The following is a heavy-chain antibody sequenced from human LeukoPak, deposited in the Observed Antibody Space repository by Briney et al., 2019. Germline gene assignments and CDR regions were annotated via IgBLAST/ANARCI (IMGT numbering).Heavy chain of an antibody. CDR1: GGTFSSYA. J-gene: IGHJ4*02. CDR2: IIPIFGTA. Sequence: SVKVSCKASGGTFSSYAISWVRQAPGQGLEWMGGIIPIFGTANYAQKFQGRVTITADESTSTAYMELSSLRSEDTAVYYCASEYYDFWTKPGNWGQGTLVTVSS. D-gene: IGHD3-3*01. CDR3: ASEYYDFWTKPGN. V-gene: IGHV1-69*13.